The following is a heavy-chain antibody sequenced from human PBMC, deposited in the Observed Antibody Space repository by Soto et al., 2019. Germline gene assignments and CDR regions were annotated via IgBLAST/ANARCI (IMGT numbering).Heavy chain of an antibody. CDR3: GGSARCVRGVPGEY. J-gene: IGHJ4*02. Sequence: GGSLRLSCAASGFTFSGYWMHWVRQAPGKGLEWVSRITSDGSSTAYADSVKGRFSISRDNAKNTVYLQMNSLRVEDTAVYYCGGSARCVRGVPGEYWGQGTPVTVSS. CDR1: GFTFSGYW. V-gene: IGHV3-74*01. CDR2: ITSDGSST. D-gene: IGHD3-10*01.